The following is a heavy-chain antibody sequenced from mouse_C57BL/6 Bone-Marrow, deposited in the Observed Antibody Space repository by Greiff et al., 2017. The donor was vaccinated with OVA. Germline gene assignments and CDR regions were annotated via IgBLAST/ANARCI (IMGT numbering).Heavy chain of an antibody. V-gene: IGHV5-4*01. CDR3: ARDLGRVGSTY. Sequence: EVHLVESGGGLVKPGGSLKLSCAASGFTFSSYAMSWVRQTPEKRLEWVATISDGGSYTYYPDNVKGRFTISRDNAKNNLYLQMSHLKSEDTAMYYCARDLGRVGSTYWGQGTSVTVSS. D-gene: IGHD2-1*01. CDR2: ISDGGSYT. J-gene: IGHJ4*01. CDR1: GFTFSSYA.